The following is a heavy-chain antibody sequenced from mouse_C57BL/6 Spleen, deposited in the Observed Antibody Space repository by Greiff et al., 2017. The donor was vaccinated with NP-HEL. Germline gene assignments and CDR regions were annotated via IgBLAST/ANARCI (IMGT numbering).Heavy chain of an antibody. J-gene: IGHJ4*01. Sequence: QVQLQQPGAELVKPGASVKLSCKASGYTFTSYWMHWVKQRPGQGLEWIGMIHPNSGSTNYNEKFKSKATLTVDKSSSTAYMQLSSLTSEDSAVYYCASLLDSSGYYAMDYWGQGTSVTVSS. D-gene: IGHD3-2*02. CDR1: GYTFTSYW. V-gene: IGHV1-64*01. CDR2: IHPNSGST. CDR3: ASLLDSSGYYAMDY.